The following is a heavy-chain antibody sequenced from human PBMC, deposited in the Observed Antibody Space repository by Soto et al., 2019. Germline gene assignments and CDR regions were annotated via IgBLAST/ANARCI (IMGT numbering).Heavy chain of an antibody. CDR3: ARDLGDYGDPNYYYYGMDV. CDR1: GFTFSSYW. J-gene: IGHJ6*02. V-gene: IGHV3-74*01. Sequence: GSLRLSCAASGFTFSSYWMHWVRQAPGKGLVWVSRINSDGSSTSYADSVKGRFTISRDNAKNTLYLQMNSLRAEDTAVYYCARDLGDYGDPNYYYYGMDVWGQGTTVTVSS. CDR2: INSDGSST. D-gene: IGHD4-17*01.